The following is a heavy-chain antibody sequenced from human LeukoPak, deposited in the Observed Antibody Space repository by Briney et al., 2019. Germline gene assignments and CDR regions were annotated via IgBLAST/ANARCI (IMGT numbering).Heavy chain of an antibody. CDR1: GFTFSDYY. J-gene: IGHJ4*02. V-gene: IGHV3-11*01. D-gene: IGHD3-22*01. CDR3: AKFLYYDSSGPGVFDY. CDR2: ISSSGSTI. Sequence: PGGSLRLSCAASGFTFSDYYMSWIRQAPGKGLEWVSYISSSGSTIYYADSVKGRFTISRDNAKNSLYLQMNSLRAEDTALYYCAKFLYYDSSGPGVFDYWGQGTLVTVSS.